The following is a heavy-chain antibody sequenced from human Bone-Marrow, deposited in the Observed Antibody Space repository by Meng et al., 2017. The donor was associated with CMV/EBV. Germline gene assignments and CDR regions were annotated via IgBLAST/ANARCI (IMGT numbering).Heavy chain of an antibody. CDR2: IYDSENT. CDR1: GGSLSSTAYY. J-gene: IGHJ3*02. V-gene: IGHV4-39*07. D-gene: IGHD6-6*01. CDR3: ARVYRWQLVAVDAFDI. Sequence: GSLRLSCTVSGGSLSSTAYYWGWIRQPPGKGLEYIGTIYDSENTFYNPSLRGRLTISVDTSKNQFSLKLTSVTAADTAVYYCARVYRWQLVAVDAFDIWGQGTMVTVSS.